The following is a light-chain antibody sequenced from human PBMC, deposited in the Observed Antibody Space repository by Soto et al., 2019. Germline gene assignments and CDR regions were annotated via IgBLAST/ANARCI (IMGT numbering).Light chain of an antibody. CDR2: AAS. Sequence: IQMTQSPSSLSASVGDRVNITCRASQSISSYLNWYQQKPGKAPKLLIYAASSLQSGGPSRFSGSGSGTDFTLTISSLQLEDFATYYCQQSYSTLFTFGPGTKVDIK. V-gene: IGKV1-39*01. CDR1: QSISSY. CDR3: QQSYSTLFT. J-gene: IGKJ3*01.